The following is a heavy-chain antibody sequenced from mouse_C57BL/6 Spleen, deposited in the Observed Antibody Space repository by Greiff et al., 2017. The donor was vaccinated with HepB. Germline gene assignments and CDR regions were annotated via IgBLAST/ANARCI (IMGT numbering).Heavy chain of an antibody. Sequence: QVQLQQSGPELVKPGASVKISCKASGYAFSSSWMNWVKQRPGKGLVWIGRIYPGDGDTNYNGKFKGKATLTADKSSSTAYMQLSSLTSEDSAVYFCARPGSRGYFDVWGTGTTVTVSS. V-gene: IGHV1-82*01. CDR2: IYPGDGDT. J-gene: IGHJ1*03. CDR3: ARPGSRGYFDV. CDR1: GYAFSSSW. D-gene: IGHD1-1*01.